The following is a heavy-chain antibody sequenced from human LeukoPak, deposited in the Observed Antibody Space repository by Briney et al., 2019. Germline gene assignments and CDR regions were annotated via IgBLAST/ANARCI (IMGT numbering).Heavy chain of an antibody. D-gene: IGHD4-17*01. J-gene: IGHJ4*02. Sequence: SQTLSLTCTVSGGSISSGSYYWSWIRQPAGKGLEWIGLIYTSGSTKYNPSLKSRVTISVDTSKNQFSLKLSSVTAADTAVYYCARGWDYVGPFWWGQGTLVTVSS. V-gene: IGHV4-61*02. CDR1: GGSISSGSYY. CDR2: IYTSGST. CDR3: ARGWDYVGPFW.